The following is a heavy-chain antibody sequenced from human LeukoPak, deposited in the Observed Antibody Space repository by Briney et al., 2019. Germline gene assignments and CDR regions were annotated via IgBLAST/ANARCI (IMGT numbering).Heavy chain of an antibody. CDR3: ARVPDDVRGITIFYYFDY. CDR1: GFSLSLDYY. V-gene: IGHV4-38-2*02. J-gene: IGHJ4*02. CDR2: SEHTGST. Sequence: SETLSLTCTVSGFSLSLDYYWGWVRPPPGKGQEWIGGSEHTGSTYYKQSLKSRVTISVDTSKNQFSLKLTSLPAADTAVYYCARVPDDVRGITIFYYFDYWGQGTLVTVSS. D-gene: IGHD3-10*02.